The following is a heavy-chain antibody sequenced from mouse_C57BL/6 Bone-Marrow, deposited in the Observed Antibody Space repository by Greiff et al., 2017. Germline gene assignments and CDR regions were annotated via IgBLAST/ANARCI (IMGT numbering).Heavy chain of an antibody. CDR3: ARGITTVVATGYFDY. D-gene: IGHD1-1*01. V-gene: IGHV3-6*01. J-gene: IGHJ2*01. CDR2: ISYDGSN. Sequence: ESGPGLVKPSQSLSLTCSVTGYSITSGYYWNWIRQFPGNKLEWMGYISYDGSNNYNPSLKNRISITRDTSKNQFFLKLNSVTTEDTATYYCARGITTVVATGYFDYWGQGTTLTVSS. CDR1: GYSITSGYY.